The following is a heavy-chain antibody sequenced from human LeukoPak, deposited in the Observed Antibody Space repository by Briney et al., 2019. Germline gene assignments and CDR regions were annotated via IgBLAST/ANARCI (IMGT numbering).Heavy chain of an antibody. D-gene: IGHD6-13*01. CDR1: GGSISGYY. V-gene: IGHV4-4*07. CDR2: FYTSGSP. J-gene: IGHJ4*02. Sequence: SETLSLTCTVSGGSISGYYWSWIRQPAGKGLEWIGRFYTSGSPNYNPSLKSRVTMSLDTSKNQFSLKLSSVTAADTAVYYCARDRSWQNYFDYWGQGTLVTVSS. CDR3: ARDRSWQNYFDY.